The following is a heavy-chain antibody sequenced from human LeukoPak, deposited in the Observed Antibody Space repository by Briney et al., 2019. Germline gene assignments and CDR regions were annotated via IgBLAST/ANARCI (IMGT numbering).Heavy chain of an antibody. CDR3: ANEPNDYSSSFYYYYYMDV. D-gene: IGHD6-6*01. V-gene: IGHV3-23*01. CDR1: GFTFSSYA. Sequence: PGGSLRLSCAASGFTFSSYAMSWVRQAPGKGLEWVSATSGSGGSTYYADSVKVRFTIARDNSKNTLYLQMNSLRAEDTAVYYCANEPNDYSSSFYYYYYMDVWGKGTTVTVSS. CDR2: TSGSGGST. J-gene: IGHJ6*03.